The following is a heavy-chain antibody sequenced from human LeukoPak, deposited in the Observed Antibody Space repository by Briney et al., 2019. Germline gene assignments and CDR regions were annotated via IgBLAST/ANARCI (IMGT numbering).Heavy chain of an antibody. CDR3: AFELRYFDFDI. D-gene: IGHD3-9*01. CDR1: GGTFSSYA. V-gene: IGHV1-69*05. CDR2: IIPIFGTA. J-gene: IGHJ3*02. Sequence: GASVKVSCKASGGTFSSYAISWVRQAPGQGLEWMGGIIPIFGTANYAQKFQGRVTITTDESTSTAYMELSSLRSEDTAVYYCAFELRYFDFDIWGQGTMVTVSS.